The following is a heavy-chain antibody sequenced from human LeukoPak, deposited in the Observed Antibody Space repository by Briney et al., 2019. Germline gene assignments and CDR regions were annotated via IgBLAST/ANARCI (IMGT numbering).Heavy chain of an antibody. Sequence: PSETLSLTCAVSSGSISSYYRSWIGQPPGKGLEWIGYIYYSGSTNYNPSLKSRVTISVDTSKNQFSLKLSSVTAADTAVYYCVRERPALTLRAFDIWGQGTMVTVSS. CDR3: VRERPALTLRAFDI. D-gene: IGHD3-9*01. CDR2: IYYSGST. CDR1: SGSISSYY. J-gene: IGHJ3*02. V-gene: IGHV4-59*01.